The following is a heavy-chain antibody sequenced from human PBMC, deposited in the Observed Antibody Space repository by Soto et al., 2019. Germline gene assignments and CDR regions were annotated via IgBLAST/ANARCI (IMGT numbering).Heavy chain of an antibody. CDR3: ARLKGALFITNYNRFEP. V-gene: IGHV4-39*01. CDR1: GDSISSSSYY. J-gene: IGHJ5*02. CDR2: IYYSGTT. Sequence: SETLSLTCTVSGDSISSSSYYCGWIRQPPWKGLEWIGDIYYSGTTHYNPSLKSRVTISIDTSKNQFSLHLRSVTAADTAVYYCARLKGALFITNYNRFEPWGQGTPVTGSS. D-gene: IGHD7-27*01.